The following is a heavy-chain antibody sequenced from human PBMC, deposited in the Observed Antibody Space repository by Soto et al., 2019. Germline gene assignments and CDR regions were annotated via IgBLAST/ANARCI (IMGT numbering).Heavy chain of an antibody. CDR1: GVSFSCYS. D-gene: IGHD2-15*01. CDR3: ARSHLQGFIVLAVVGHFDY. Sequence: PETLSLTWPFDGVSFSCYSVSWIRPPPWKGLEWIGEINQSGNANYNPSLKSRVTISVDTSKNQFSLKLSSVTAADTAVYYCARSHLQGFIVLAVVGHFDYWGQGALVPVSS. V-gene: IGHV4-34*01. J-gene: IGHJ4*02. CDR2: INQSGNA.